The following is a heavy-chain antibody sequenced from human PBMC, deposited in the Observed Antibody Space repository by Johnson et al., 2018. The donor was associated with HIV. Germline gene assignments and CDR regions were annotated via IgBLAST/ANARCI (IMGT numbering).Heavy chain of an antibody. Sequence: QVQLVESGGGVVQPGRSLRLSCAASGFSFRDYYMSWIRQAPGKGLEWVAVISYDGSNKYYPDSVKGRFTISRDNFKNTLYLQMDSLRAEDTAVYFCAREMVAAKDAFDIWGQGTMVTVSS. CDR2: ISYDGSNK. V-gene: IGHV3-30*03. D-gene: IGHD2-15*01. CDR1: GFSFRDYY. J-gene: IGHJ3*02. CDR3: AREMVAAKDAFDI.